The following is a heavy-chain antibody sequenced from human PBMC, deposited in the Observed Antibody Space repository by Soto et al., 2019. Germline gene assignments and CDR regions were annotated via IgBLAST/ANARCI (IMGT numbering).Heavy chain of an antibody. CDR3: ASRTSGCYFDY. D-gene: IGHD6-19*01. J-gene: IGHJ4*02. CDR2: ISGSGGST. CDR1: GFTFSSYA. Sequence: VGSLRLSCTASGFTFSSYAMNWVRQAPGKGLEWVSVISGSGGSTYYADSVKGRFTISRDNSKNKLYLQMNSLRAEDTAVYYCASRTSGCYFDYWGQGTLVTVSS. V-gene: IGHV3-23*01.